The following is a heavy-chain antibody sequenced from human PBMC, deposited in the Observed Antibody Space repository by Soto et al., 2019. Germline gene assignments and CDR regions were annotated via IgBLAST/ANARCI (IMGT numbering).Heavy chain of an antibody. V-gene: IGHV5-10-1*01. CDR2: IDPSDSYT. D-gene: IGHD4-4*01. J-gene: IGHJ5*02. CDR1: GYSFTSYW. Sequence: PGESLKISCKGSGYSFTSYWISWVRQMPGKGLEWMGRIDPSDSYTNYSPSFQGHVTISADKSISTAYLQWSSLKASDTAMYYCARHLADYSNSPNWFDPWGQGTLVTVSS. CDR3: ARHLADYSNSPNWFDP.